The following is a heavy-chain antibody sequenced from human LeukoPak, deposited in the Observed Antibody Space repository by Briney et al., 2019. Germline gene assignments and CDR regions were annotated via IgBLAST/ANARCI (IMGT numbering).Heavy chain of an antibody. D-gene: IGHD5-12*01. Sequence: GGSLRLSCAASGFTFSTYWMTWVRQAPGKGLEWVANIKQDGSEKYYVDSVKGRLTISRDNAMNSLYLQMNSLRAEDTAVYFCARRRVVADKYFDYWGQGTLVAVSS. CDR2: IKQDGSEK. CDR1: GFTFSTYW. J-gene: IGHJ4*02. V-gene: IGHV3-7*01. CDR3: ARRRVVADKYFDY.